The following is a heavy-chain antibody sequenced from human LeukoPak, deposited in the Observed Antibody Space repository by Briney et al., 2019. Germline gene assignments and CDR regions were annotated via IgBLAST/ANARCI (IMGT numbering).Heavy chain of an antibody. CDR1: GFTFSDYY. V-gene: IGHV4-59*08. CDR2: IYYSGST. D-gene: IGHD1-26*01. Sequence: GSLRLSCAASGFTFSDYYMSWIRQPPGKGLEWIGYIYYSGSTNYNPSLKSRVTISVDTSKKQFSLRLSSVTAADTAVYYCARRSLVRTVGYYYAMDVWGQGTTVTVSS. CDR3: ARRSLVRTVGYYYAMDV. J-gene: IGHJ6*02.